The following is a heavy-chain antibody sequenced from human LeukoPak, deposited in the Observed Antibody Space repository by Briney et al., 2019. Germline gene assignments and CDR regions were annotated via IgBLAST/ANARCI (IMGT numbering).Heavy chain of an antibody. V-gene: IGHV3-48*04. D-gene: IGHD6-13*01. CDR3: ARGPGSSWSDY. Sequence: GGSLRLSCAASGFTFSSYSMNWVRQAPGKGREGVSYISSSSSTIYYADSVKGRFTISRDNAKNSLYLQMNSLRAEDTAVYYCARGPGSSWSDYWGQGTLVTVSS. J-gene: IGHJ4*02. CDR1: GFTFSSYS. CDR2: ISSSSSTI.